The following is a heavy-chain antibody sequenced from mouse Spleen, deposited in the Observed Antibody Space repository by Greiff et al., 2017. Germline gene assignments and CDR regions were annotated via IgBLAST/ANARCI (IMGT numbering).Heavy chain of an antibody. J-gene: IGHJ4*01. V-gene: IGHV1-22*01. CDR1: GYTFTDYN. CDR2: INPNNGGT. Sequence: EVKLMESGPELVKPGASVKMSCKASGYTFTDYNMHWVKQSHGKSLEWIGYINPNNGGTSYNQKFKGKATLTVNKSSSTAYMELRSLTSEDSAVYYCARHGSSYDYYAMDYWGQGTSVTVSS. D-gene: IGHD1-1*01. CDR3: ARHGSSYDYYAMDY.